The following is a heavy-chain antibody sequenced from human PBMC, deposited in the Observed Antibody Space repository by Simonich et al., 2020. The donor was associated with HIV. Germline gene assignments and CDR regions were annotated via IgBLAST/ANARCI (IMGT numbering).Heavy chain of an antibody. Sequence: QVQLQQWGAGLLKPSETLSLTCAVYVGTFRGYYWSWIRQPPGKGLEWIGEINHSGSPNYNPSIRSRVTISVDTSKNQFSLKLSSVTAADTAVYYCARGFYQRLYYFDYWGQGTLVTVSS. CDR3: ARGFYQRLYYFDY. J-gene: IGHJ4*02. CDR2: INHSGSP. CDR1: VGTFRGYY. D-gene: IGHD2-2*01. V-gene: IGHV4-34*01.